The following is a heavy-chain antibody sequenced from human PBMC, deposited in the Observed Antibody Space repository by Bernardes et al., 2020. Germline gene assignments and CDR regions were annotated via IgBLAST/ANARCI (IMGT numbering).Heavy chain of an antibody. V-gene: IGHV3-21*01. Sequence: SLRLSCAASGFTFSSYSMNWVRQAPGKGLEWVSSISSSSSYIYYADSVKGRFTISRDNAKNSLYLQMNSLRAEDTAVYYCARGYSGYDYPWFDPWGQGTLVTVSS. D-gene: IGHD5-12*01. CDR2: ISSSSSYI. CDR1: GFTFSSYS. CDR3: ARGYSGYDYPWFDP. J-gene: IGHJ5*02.